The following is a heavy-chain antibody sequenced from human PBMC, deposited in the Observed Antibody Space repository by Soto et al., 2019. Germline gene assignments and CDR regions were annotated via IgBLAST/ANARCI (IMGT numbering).Heavy chain of an antibody. D-gene: IGHD3-22*01. V-gene: IGHV3-23*01. CDR2: ISGFGGST. J-gene: IGHJ4*02. Sequence: GGSLRLSCAASGFTFSRTAMSWVRQAPGKGLECVSTISGFGGSTSYADSVKGRFTISRDNSKNTLFLQMSSLRAEDTAVYYCAKSAGYDSSPSWPDYYFDSWGQGTLVTVSS. CDR1: GFTFSRTA. CDR3: AKSAGYDSSPSWPDYYFDS.